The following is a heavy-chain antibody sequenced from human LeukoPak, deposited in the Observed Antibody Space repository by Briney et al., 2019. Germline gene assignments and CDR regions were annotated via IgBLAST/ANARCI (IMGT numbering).Heavy chain of an antibody. CDR1: GGSISSGGYY. V-gene: IGHV4-31*03. CDR3: ARVSLYCSGGSCYFGYFQH. Sequence: SQTLSLTCTVSGGSISSGGYYWSWIRQHPGKGLEWIGYIYYSGGTYYNPSLKSRVTISVDTSKNQFSLKLSSVTAADTAVYYCARVSLYCSGGSCYFGYFQHWGQGTLVTVSS. CDR2: IYYSGGT. J-gene: IGHJ1*01. D-gene: IGHD2-15*01.